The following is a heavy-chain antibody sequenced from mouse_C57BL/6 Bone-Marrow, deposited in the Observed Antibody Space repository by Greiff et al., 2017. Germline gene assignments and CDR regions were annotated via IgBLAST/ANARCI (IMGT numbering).Heavy chain of an antibody. CDR3: ARRDGYSERFAY. V-gene: IGHV5-6*02. CDR2: LSSGGSYT. J-gene: IGHJ3*01. Sequence: EVKVVESGGDLVKPGGFLKLSCAASGFTFSSYGMSWVRQTPDQRLEWVATLSSGGSYTSYPDSVKGPFTLSRDNAKNTLYMQMSSLKSEDTAMYYCARRDGYSERFAYWGKGTLVTVSA. CDR1: GFTFSSYG. D-gene: IGHD2-3*01.